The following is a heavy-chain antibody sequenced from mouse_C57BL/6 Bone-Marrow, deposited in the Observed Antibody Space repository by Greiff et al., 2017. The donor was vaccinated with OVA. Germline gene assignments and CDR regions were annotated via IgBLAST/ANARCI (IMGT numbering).Heavy chain of an antibody. Sequence: QVQLKQSGAELVRPGTSVKVSCKASGYAFTNYLIEWVKQRPGQGLEWIGVINPGSGGTNYNEKFKGKATLTADKSSSTAYMQLSSLTSEDSAVYFCARLGGNYGSPWFAYWGQGTLVTVSA. D-gene: IGHD1-1*01. CDR3: ARLGGNYGSPWFAY. CDR1: GYAFTNYL. J-gene: IGHJ3*01. CDR2: INPGSGGT. V-gene: IGHV1-54*01.